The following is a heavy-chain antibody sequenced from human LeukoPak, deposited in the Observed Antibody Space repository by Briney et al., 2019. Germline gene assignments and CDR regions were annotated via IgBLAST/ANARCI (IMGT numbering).Heavy chain of an antibody. CDR1: GGSISSHY. J-gene: IGHJ3*02. V-gene: IGHV4-59*11. D-gene: IGHD2-2*01. CDR3: ARAGYCSSTSCYLYAFDI. CDR2: IYYSGST. Sequence: PSETLSLTCTVSGGSISSHYWSWIRQPPGKGLEWIGYIYYSGSTNYNPSLKSRVTISVGTSKNQFSLKLSSVTAADTAVYYCARAGYCSSTSCYLYAFDIWGQGTMVTVSS.